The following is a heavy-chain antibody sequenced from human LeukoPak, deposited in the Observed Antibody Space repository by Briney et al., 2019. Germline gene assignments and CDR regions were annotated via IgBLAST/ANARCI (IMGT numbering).Heavy chain of an antibody. Sequence: SETLSLTCAVSGGSISSGGYSWSWIRQPPGKGLEWIGYIYHSGSTYYNPSLKSRVTISVDRSKNQFSLKLSSVTAADTAVYYCARGIAAAISPSENWFDPWGQGTLVTVSS. CDR2: IYHSGST. CDR3: ARGIAAAISPSENWFDP. D-gene: IGHD6-13*01. V-gene: IGHV4-30-2*01. CDR1: GGSISSGGYS. J-gene: IGHJ5*02.